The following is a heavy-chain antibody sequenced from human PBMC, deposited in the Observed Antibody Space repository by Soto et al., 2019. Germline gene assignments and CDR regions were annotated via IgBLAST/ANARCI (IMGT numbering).Heavy chain of an antibody. J-gene: IGHJ6*02. V-gene: IGHV4-59*01. CDR2: IYYSGIT. D-gene: IGHD1-20*01. Sequence: SETLSLTCTVSGGSISSYYWIWIRQPPGKGLEWIGYIYYSGITNYNPSLKSRVTISVDTSKNQFSLKLSSVTAADTAVYYCARYKYNYYYGMDVWGQGTTVTVSS. CDR3: ARYKYNYYYGMDV. CDR1: GGSISSYY.